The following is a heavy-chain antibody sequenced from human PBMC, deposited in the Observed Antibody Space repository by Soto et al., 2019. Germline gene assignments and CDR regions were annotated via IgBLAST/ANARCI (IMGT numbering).Heavy chain of an antibody. CDR2: ISYDGSNK. J-gene: IGHJ4*02. D-gene: IGHD6-19*01. V-gene: IGHV3-30-3*01. CDR1: GFTFSSYA. CDR3: ARDLYSVAGPHSFDY. Sequence: QVQLVESGGGVVQPGRSLRLSCAASGFTFSSYAMHWVRQAPGKGLEWVAVISYDGSNKYYADSVKGRFTISRDNSKNTLYLQMDSLRGEDTAVYYCARDLYSVAGPHSFDYWGQGTLVTVSS.